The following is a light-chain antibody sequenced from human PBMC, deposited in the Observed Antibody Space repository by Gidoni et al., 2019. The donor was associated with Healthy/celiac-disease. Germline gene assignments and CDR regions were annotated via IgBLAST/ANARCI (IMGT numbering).Light chain of an antibody. J-gene: IGKJ3*01. Sequence: DIQMTQSPSSLPASVGDRVTITCQASQDISNYLNWYQQKPGKAPKLLIYDASNLETGVPSRFSGSGSGTDFTFTISSLQPEDIATYYCQQYDNLLFTFGPGTKVDI. CDR3: QQYDNLLFT. V-gene: IGKV1-33*01. CDR2: DAS. CDR1: QDISNY.